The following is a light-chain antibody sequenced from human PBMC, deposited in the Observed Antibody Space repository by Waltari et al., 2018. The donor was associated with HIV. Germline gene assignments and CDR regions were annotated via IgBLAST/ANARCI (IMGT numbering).Light chain of an antibody. CDR2: EVP. Sequence: QSALTQPPSASGSPGQSVTISCTGTSSDVGGYHFVSWYQQHPGKAPKLRFFEVPKRPSGVPARFSGSKTGNTASLTVSGLQADDEADYYCSSYAGGNNLVFGGGTKLTVL. V-gene: IGLV2-8*01. CDR3: SSYAGGNNLV. CDR1: SSDVGGYHF. J-gene: IGLJ2*01.